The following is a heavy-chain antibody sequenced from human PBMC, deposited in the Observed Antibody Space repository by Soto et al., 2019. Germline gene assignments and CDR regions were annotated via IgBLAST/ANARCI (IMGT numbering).Heavy chain of an antibody. CDR1: GGSINSGGYY. V-gene: IGHV4-31*02. CDR3: TREVMTIPNWFNP. J-gene: IGHJ5*02. CDR2: IYYSGST. D-gene: IGHD2-21*02. Sequence: TSETLSLTRTVSGGSINSGGYYWSWIRQHPGKGLEWIGYIYYSGSTYYNPSLKSRVTISIDRSENQFYLKLKSVTAADTAVYFCTREVMTIPNWFNPWRQRNLVTLSS.